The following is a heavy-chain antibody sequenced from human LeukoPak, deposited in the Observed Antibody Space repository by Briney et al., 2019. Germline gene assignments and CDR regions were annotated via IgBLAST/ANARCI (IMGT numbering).Heavy chain of an antibody. D-gene: IGHD1-26*01. J-gene: IGHJ4*02. CDR2: ISGGGGNT. V-gene: IGHV3-21*01. CDR1: GFTFSSYG. Sequence: KPGGSLRLSCAASGFTFSSYGMTWVRQAPGKGLEWVSGISGGGGNTHYADSVKGRFTISRDNAKNSLYLQMNSLRAEDTAVYYCARDQWGRGRGFDYWGQGTLVTVSS. CDR3: ARDQWGRGRGFDY.